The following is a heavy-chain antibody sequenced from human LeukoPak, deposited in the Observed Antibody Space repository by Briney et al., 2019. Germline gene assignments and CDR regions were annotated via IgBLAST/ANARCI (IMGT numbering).Heavy chain of an antibody. J-gene: IGHJ3*02. D-gene: IGHD3-10*01. CDR2: IVVGSGNT. CDR1: GFTFTSSA. V-gene: IGHV1-58*01. CDR3: AADLYGSGQSMGAFDI. Sequence: SVKVSCKASGFTFTSSAVQWVRQARGQRLEWIGWIVVGSGNTNYAQKFQERVTITRDMSTSTAYMELSSLRSEGTAVYYCAADLYGSGQSMGAFDIWGQGTMVTVSS.